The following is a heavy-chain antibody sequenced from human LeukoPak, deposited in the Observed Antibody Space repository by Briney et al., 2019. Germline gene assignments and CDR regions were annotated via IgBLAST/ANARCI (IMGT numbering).Heavy chain of an antibody. CDR1: GFTFSSYA. Sequence: GGSLRLSCAASGFTFSSYAMSWVRQAPGKGLEWVSAISGSGGSTYYADSVKGRFTISRDNSKNTLYLQMNSLRAEDTAVYYCAKDVVGDYDFWSGYVYYFDYWGQGTLVTVSS. J-gene: IGHJ4*02. CDR3: AKDVVGDYDFWSGYVYYFDY. V-gene: IGHV3-23*01. CDR2: ISGSGGST. D-gene: IGHD3-3*01.